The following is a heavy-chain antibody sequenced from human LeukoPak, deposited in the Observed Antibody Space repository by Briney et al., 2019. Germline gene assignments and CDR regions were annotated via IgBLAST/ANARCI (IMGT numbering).Heavy chain of an antibody. CDR2: IYYSGST. V-gene: IGHV4-59*01. CDR3: ARAGDSSGYYLFDY. CDR1: GGSISSYY. Sequence: SETLSLTCTVSGGSISSYYWSWIRQPPGKRLEWIGYIYYSGSTNYNPSLKSRVTISVDTSKNQFSLKLSSVTAADTAVYYCARAGDSSGYYLFDYWGQGTLVTVSS. J-gene: IGHJ4*02. D-gene: IGHD3-22*01.